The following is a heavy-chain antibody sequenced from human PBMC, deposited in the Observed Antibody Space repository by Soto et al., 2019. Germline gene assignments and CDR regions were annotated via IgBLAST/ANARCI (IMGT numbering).Heavy chain of an antibody. V-gene: IGHV3-23*01. Sequence: GGSLRLSCAVSGFTFTSYAMTWVRQAPGKGLEWVSSISGSADVIYYADSVKGRFTMSRDNSKVTLYLQLNSLRAEDTGVYYCAKYRSTSSGAEGFDYWGQGALVTVSS. CDR3: AKYRSTSSGAEGFDY. CDR1: GFTFTSYA. CDR2: ISGSADVI. D-gene: IGHD6-6*01. J-gene: IGHJ4*02.